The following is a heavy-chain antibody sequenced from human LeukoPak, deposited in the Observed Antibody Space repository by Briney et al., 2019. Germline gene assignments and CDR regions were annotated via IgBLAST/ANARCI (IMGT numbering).Heavy chain of an antibody. CDR2: ITGNGDTT. J-gene: IGHJ4*02. D-gene: IGHD4-11*01. CDR3: ADSNYWYPVDY. V-gene: IGHV3-23*01. CDR1: ESTLRSYA. Sequence: GGPLRLSFAASESTLRSYAMSGFRQAPGKGLDWFSSITGNGDTTYYADSVKGRFTISRDNSKNTLYLQMNSLRAEDTAVYYCADSNYWYPVDYWGQGTLVTVSS.